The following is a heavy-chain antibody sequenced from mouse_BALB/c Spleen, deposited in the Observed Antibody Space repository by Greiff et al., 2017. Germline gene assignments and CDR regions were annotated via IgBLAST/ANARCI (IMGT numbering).Heavy chain of an antibody. CDR3: ARPPFY. V-gene: IGHV3-2*02. Sequence: VQLKESGPGLVKPSQSLSLTCTVTGYSITSDYAWNWIRQFPGNKLEWMGYISYSGSTSYNPSLKSRISITRDTSKNQFFLQLNSVTTEDTATYYCARPPFYWGQGTLVTVSA. CDR2: ISYSGST. CDR1: GYSITSDYA. J-gene: IGHJ3*01.